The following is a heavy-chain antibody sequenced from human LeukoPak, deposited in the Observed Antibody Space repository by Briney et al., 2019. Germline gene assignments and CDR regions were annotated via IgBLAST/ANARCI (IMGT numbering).Heavy chain of an antibody. CDR1: GYTFTSYD. V-gene: IGHV1-69*04. Sequence: GASVKVSCKASGYTFTSYDINWVRQAAGQGLEWMGRIIPILGIANYAQKFQGRVTITADKSTSTAYMELSSLRSEDTAVYYCARDDGRSVSGSSVDYWGQGTLVTVSS. D-gene: IGHD6-13*01. J-gene: IGHJ4*02. CDR3: ARDDGRSVSGSSVDY. CDR2: IIPILGIA.